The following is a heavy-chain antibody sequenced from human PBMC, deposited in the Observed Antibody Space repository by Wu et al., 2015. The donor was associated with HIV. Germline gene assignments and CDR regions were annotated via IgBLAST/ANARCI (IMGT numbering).Heavy chain of an antibody. CDR3: AKTNRIVTNGIDFYHYYGMDV. CDR1: GGTFNNYA. J-gene: IGHJ6*02. V-gene: IGHV1-69*13. CDR2: ISPLFGRP. Sequence: QVHLVQSGAEVKKPGSSVKVSCKASGGTFNNYAINWVRQTPGEGLEWMGRISPLFGRPKYAQRFQGRVTITPDGSTSTAYMELSSLQSEDTAVYYCAKTNRIVTNGIDFYHYYGMDVWGQGTTVTVS. D-gene: IGHD1-1*01.